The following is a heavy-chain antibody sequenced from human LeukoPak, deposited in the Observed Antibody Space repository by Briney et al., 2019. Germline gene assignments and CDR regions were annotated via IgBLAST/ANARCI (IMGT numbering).Heavy chain of an antibody. CDR3: ARTNPVYGDYDY. J-gene: IGHJ4*02. Sequence: GGSPRLSCAISGFSVNDNYMSWVRQAPGKGLQWVSVMFPDGRTYYADSVRGRFTISRDVASNTLLLQMDSLRADDTAVHYCARTNPVYGDYDYWGQGTLVTVSS. CDR1: GFSVNDNY. CDR2: MFPDGRT. D-gene: IGHD4-17*01. V-gene: IGHV3-53*01.